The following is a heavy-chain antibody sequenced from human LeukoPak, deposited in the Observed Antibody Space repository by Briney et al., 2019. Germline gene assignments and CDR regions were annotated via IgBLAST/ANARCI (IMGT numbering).Heavy chain of an antibody. CDR3: ARGFKYSSGWYYFDY. V-gene: IGHV3-23*01. CDR2: ISGSGGST. CDR1: GFTFSSHA. J-gene: IGHJ4*02. D-gene: IGHD6-19*01. Sequence: GGSLRLSCAASGFTFSSHAMSWVRQAPGKGLEWVSAISGSGGSTYYADSVKGRFTISRDNSKNTLYLQMNSLRAEDTAVYYCARGFKYSSGWYYFDYWGQGTLVTVSS.